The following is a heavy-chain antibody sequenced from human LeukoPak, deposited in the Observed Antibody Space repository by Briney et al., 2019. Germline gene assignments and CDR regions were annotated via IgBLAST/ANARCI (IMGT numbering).Heavy chain of an antibody. CDR2: IYAGDSDP. Sequence: MRGESLKISCKGSGYNFNIYWIGWVRQMPGTGLEWMGKIYAGDSDPKYSPSFQGQVTVSVDKSINTAYLEWSSLKASDTAMYYCARHEEAAFPGYGMDVWGQGTTVTVSS. CDR1: GYNFNIYW. CDR3: ARHEEAAFPGYGMDV. D-gene: IGHD6-13*01. V-gene: IGHV5-51*01. J-gene: IGHJ6*02.